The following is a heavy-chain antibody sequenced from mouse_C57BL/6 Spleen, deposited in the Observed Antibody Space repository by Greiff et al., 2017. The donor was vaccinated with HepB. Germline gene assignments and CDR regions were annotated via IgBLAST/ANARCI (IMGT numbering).Heavy chain of an antibody. J-gene: IGHJ3*01. D-gene: IGHD2-2*01. Sequence: EVKLLQSGPGLVKPSQSLSLTCSVTGYSFTSGYYRNRIRRFPGNKLEWTVYISYDGSNNYNPSFKNRISITRDTSKNQFCLQLTSVTSEDTAAYYCARFEVTWGFADWGTGTLVTVSA. CDR1: GYSFTSGYY. V-gene: IGHV3-6*01. CDR2: ISYDGSN. CDR3: ARFEVTWGFAD.